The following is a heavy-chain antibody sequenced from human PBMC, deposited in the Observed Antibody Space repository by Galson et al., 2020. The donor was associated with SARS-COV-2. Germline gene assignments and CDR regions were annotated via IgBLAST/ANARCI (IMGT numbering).Heavy chain of an antibody. CDR3: ARDRADADSPNIWFDP. CDR2: INYSGTT. CDR1: NGSISSGGYY. Sequence: ETSETLSLTCTVSNGSISSGGYYWSWIRHLPGKGLEWMGYINYSGTTYYNPSLKSRLTISIDPSKNQFSLKLNSVTAADTAVYFCARDRADADSPNIWFDPWGQGTLVTVSS. J-gene: IGHJ5*02. V-gene: IGHV4-31*03. D-gene: IGHD2-15*01.